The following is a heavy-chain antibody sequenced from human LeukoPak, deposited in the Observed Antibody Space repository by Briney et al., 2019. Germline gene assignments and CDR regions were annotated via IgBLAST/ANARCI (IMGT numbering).Heavy chain of an antibody. D-gene: IGHD3-16*02. CDR1: GFTFSSYS. CDR2: ISSSSSTI. Sequence: GGSLRLSCAASGFTFSSYSMNWVRQAPGKGLEWVSYISSSSSTIYYAESVKGRFTISRDNAKNSLYLQMNSLRDEDTAVYYCARDDIMITFGGVIAHAAIDYWGQGTLVTVSS. J-gene: IGHJ4*02. CDR3: ARDDIMITFGGVIAHAAIDY. V-gene: IGHV3-48*02.